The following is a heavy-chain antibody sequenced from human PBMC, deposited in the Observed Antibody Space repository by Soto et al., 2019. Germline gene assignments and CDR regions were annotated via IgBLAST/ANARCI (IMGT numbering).Heavy chain of an antibody. CDR3: ARCKGERRAFDI. Sequence: QITLKESGPPLVKPTQTLTLTCTFSGFSLSTSGVGVGWIHQPPGKALEWLALIYWDDDKRYSPSLKSRLTITKDTSKNQVVLTMTNMDPVDTATYYCARCKGERRAFDIWGQGTMVTVSS. CDR2: IYWDDDK. CDR1: GFSLSTSGVG. D-gene: IGHD3-16*01. J-gene: IGHJ3*02. V-gene: IGHV2-5*02.